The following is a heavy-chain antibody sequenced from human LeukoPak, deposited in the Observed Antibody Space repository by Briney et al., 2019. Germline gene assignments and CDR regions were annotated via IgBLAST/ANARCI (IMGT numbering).Heavy chain of an antibody. J-gene: IGHJ6*03. Sequence: ASVKVSCKASGYTFTGYYMHWVRQAPGQGLEWMGWINPNSGGTNYAQKFQGRVTMTRDTSISTAYMELSRLRSDDTAVYYCARGYCSSTSCLLGYYYYYMDVWGKGTTVTVSS. CDR3: ARGYCSSTSCLLGYYYYYMDV. D-gene: IGHD2-2*01. CDR1: GYTFTGYY. CDR2: INPNSGGT. V-gene: IGHV1-2*02.